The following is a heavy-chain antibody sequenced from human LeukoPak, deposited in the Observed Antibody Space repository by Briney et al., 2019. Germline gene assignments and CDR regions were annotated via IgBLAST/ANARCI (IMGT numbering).Heavy chain of an antibody. CDR3: ARGQLPGYSSSWYNY. CDR2: MNPNSGNT. CDR1: GYTFTSYD. J-gene: IGHJ4*02. Sequence: ASVKVSCKASGYTFTSYDINWVRQATGQGLEWMGWMNPNSGNTGYAQKFQGRVTITRNTSISTAYMELSSLRSEDTAVYYCARGQLPGYSSSWYNYWGRGTLVTVSS. D-gene: IGHD6-13*01. V-gene: IGHV1-8*03.